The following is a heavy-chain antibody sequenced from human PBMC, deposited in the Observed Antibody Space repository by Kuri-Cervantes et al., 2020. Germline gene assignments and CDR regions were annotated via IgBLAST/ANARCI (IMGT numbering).Heavy chain of an antibody. D-gene: IGHD6-13*01. J-gene: IGHJ3*02. CDR1: GFTFDDYA. CDR2: VSWNSGRI. Sequence: GGSLRLSCAASGFTFDDYAMHWVRQAPGKGLEWVSSVSWNSGRIGYADSVKGRFTISRDNAKNTLYLQMNSLRAEDTAVYYCAREGIAGTRAFDIWGQGTMVTVSS. CDR3: AREGIAGTRAFDI. V-gene: IGHV3-9*01.